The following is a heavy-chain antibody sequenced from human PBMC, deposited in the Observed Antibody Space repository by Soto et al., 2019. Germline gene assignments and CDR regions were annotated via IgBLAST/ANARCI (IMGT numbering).Heavy chain of an antibody. CDR3: ATGVLRFLEWLSPYGMDV. Sequence: ASVKVSFKACGYTFTSYYMHWLRQAPGQGLEWMGIINPSGGSTSYAQKFQGRVTMTRDTSTSTVYMELSSLRSEDTAVYYCATGVLRFLEWLSPYGMDVWGQGTTVTVSS. V-gene: IGHV1-46*01. CDR2: INPSGGST. CDR1: GYTFTSYY. D-gene: IGHD3-3*01. J-gene: IGHJ6*02.